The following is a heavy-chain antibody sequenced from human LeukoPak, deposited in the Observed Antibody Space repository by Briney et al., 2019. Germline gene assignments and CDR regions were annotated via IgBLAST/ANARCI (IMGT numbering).Heavy chain of an antibody. V-gene: IGHV4-30-4*01. CDR3: VSAYCGGDCYHSLLAN. Sequence: SQTLSLTCTVSGGSISSGDYYWSWIRQPPGKGLEWIGYIYYSGSTYYNPSLKSRVTISVDASKNQFSLKLSSVTAADTAVYYCVSAYCGGDCYHSLLANWGQGILVTVSS. CDR2: IYYSGST. CDR1: GGSISSGDYY. D-gene: IGHD2-21*02. J-gene: IGHJ4*02.